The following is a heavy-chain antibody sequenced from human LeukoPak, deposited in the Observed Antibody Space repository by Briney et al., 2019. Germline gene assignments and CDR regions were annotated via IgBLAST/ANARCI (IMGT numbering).Heavy chain of an antibody. CDR1: GYSFTSYW. CDR2: IYPGDSDT. D-gene: IGHD5-18*01. J-gene: IGHJ4*02. CDR3: ARHQPAMATDY. V-gene: IGHV5-51*01. Sequence: GGSLKISCKGSGYSFTSYWIGLVRQMPGKGLELMGTIYPGDSDTRYSPSFQGQVTISADKSNSTAYLQWSSLKASDTAMYYCARHQPAMATDYWGQGTLVTVSS.